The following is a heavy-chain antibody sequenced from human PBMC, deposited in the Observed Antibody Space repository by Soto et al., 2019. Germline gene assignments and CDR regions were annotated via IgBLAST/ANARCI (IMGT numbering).Heavy chain of an antibody. J-gene: IGHJ4*02. CDR3: GKDRRSGLYEGLEY. Sequence: GGSLRLSCAASGFIFNNYGMHWVRQAPGKGLEWVATVSHDGRIKYYGDSVKGRFNISRDNSKYMVHLQMSSLRPEDTAVYYCGKDRRSGLYEGLEYWGQGVPVTVSS. D-gene: IGHD6-19*01. CDR1: GFIFNNYG. V-gene: IGHV3-30*18. CDR2: VSHDGRIK.